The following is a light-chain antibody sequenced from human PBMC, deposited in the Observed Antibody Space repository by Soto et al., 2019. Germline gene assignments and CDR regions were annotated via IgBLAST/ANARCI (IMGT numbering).Light chain of an antibody. Sequence: QSVLTQPRSVSGSPGQSVTISCTGTSSDVGAYNYVSWYQQHPGKAPKLMTYDVSKRPSGVPDRFSGSKSGNTASLTISGLQAEDEADHYCCSYADNYSYVFGTGTKVTVL. V-gene: IGLV2-11*01. CDR1: SSDVGAYNY. CDR3: CSYADNYSYV. CDR2: DVS. J-gene: IGLJ1*01.